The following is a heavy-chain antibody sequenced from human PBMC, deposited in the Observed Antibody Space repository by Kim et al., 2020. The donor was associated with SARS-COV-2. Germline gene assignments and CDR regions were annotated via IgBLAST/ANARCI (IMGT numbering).Heavy chain of an antibody. V-gene: IGHV4-39*01. J-gene: IGHJ4*02. Sequence: TPSLKVRATIPVDTSKNQFSLKLSSVTAADTAVYYCARLSYYYDSSGKDYWGQGTLVTVSS. D-gene: IGHD3-22*01. CDR3: ARLSYYYDSSGKDY.